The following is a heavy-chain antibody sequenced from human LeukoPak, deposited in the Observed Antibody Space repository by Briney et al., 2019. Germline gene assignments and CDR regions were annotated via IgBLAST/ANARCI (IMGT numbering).Heavy chain of an antibody. CDR1: GGSISSGDYY. J-gene: IGHJ4*02. V-gene: IGHV4-30-4*01. CDR2: IYYSGST. Sequence: PSQTLSLTCTVSGGSISSGDYYWSWIRQPPGKGLEWIGYIYYSGSTYYNPSLKSRVTISVDTSKNQFSLKLSSVTAADTAVYYCARVGIWFGELSGPLDYWGQGTLVTVSS. D-gene: IGHD3-10*01. CDR3: ARVGIWFGELSGPLDY.